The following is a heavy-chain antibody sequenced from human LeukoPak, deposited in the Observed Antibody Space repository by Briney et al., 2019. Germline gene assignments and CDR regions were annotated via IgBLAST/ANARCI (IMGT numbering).Heavy chain of an antibody. CDR1: GGSISRSNW. D-gene: IGHD6-19*01. V-gene: IGHV4-4*02. CDR3: ARGVGSSGPLPTEYFQH. Sequence: TSETLSLTCAVSGGSISRSNWCIWVRQPPGKGLEWIGEIYQSGSTNYNPSLKSRVTISVDKSKNQFSLKLTSVTAADTAVYYCARGVGSSGPLPTEYFQHWGQGTLVTVSS. J-gene: IGHJ1*01. CDR2: IYQSGST.